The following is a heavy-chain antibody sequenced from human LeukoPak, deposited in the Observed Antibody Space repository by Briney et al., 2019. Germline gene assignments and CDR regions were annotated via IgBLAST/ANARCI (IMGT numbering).Heavy chain of an antibody. CDR1: GGSISSYY. CDR3: ARELIFGVVDY. CDR2: IYTSGST. D-gene: IGHD3-3*01. Sequence: SETLSLTCTVSGGSISSYYWSWIRQPAGKELEWIGRIYTSGSTNYNPSLKSRVTKAVDTSKNQFSLKLSSVTAADTAVYYCARELIFGVVDYWGQGTLVTVSS. V-gene: IGHV4-4*07. J-gene: IGHJ4*02.